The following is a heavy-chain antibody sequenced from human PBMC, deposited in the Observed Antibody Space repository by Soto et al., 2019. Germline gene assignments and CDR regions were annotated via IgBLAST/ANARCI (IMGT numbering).Heavy chain of an antibody. CDR3: ARFGYSTNIGIDY. D-gene: IGHD3-22*01. V-gene: IGHV4-31*03. CDR2: IYYSGSN. CDR1: GGSISSGGYY. Sequence: SETLSLTCTVSGGSISSGGYYWSWIRQHPGKGLEWIGYIYYSGSNYYNPSLKSRVTISVETSKNQFSLKLRYVTAADPAVYFCARFGYSTNIGIDYWGQGTLVTVSS. J-gene: IGHJ4*02.